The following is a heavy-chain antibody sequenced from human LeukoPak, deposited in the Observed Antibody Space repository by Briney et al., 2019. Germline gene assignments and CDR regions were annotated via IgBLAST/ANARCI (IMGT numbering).Heavy chain of an antibody. D-gene: IGHD1-26*01. J-gene: IGHJ4*02. CDR3: ASSKIVGATIFDY. CDR1: GFTVSSNY. CDR2: IYSGGST. Sequence: GGSLRLSCAASGFTVSSNYMSWVRQAPGKGLEWVSVIYSGGSTYYADSVKGRFTISRHNSKITLYLQMNSLRAEDTAVYYCASSKIVGATIFDYWGQGTLVTVSS. V-gene: IGHV3-53*04.